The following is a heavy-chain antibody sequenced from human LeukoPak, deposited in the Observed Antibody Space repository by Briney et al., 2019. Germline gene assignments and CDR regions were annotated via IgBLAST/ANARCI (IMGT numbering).Heavy chain of an antibody. CDR3: AKDMGAGDDYVWGSYFDY. CDR1: GFSFDDYA. Sequence: GGSLRLSCAVSGFSFDDYAMYWVRQVPGKGLEWVSGISWNSGFIGYADSVKGRFTISRDNAKNSLYLQMNSLRAEDMAFYYCAKDMGAGDDYVWGSYFDYWGQGTLVTVSS. D-gene: IGHD3-16*01. V-gene: IGHV3-9*03. CDR2: ISWNSGFI. J-gene: IGHJ4*02.